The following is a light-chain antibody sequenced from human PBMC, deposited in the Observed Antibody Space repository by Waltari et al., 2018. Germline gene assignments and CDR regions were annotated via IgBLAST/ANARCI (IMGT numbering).Light chain of an antibody. CDR1: KLGDRY. J-gene: IGLJ3*02. Sequence: SSELTQPPSVAVSPGQRANITCSGDKLGDRYVSWYQQKPGQSPILIIYQDTKRPSGIPERFSGSNSGNTATLTIGGTQTMDEADYYCQAWDSRGLFGGGTKLTVL. CDR3: QAWDSRGL. CDR2: QDT. V-gene: IGLV3-1*01.